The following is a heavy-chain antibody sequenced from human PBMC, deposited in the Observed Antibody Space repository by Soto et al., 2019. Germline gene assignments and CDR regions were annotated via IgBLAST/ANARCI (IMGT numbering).Heavy chain of an antibody. CDR1: GFTFSSYG. J-gene: IGHJ4*02. D-gene: IGHD6-25*01. Sequence: GGSLRLSCAASGFTFSSYGMHWVRQAPGKGLEWVAVISYDGSNKYYADSVKGRFTISRDNSKKTLSLQMNSLRAEDMAVYYCARVFGGYGCGSYFLYPFDYWGQGTLVTVSS. CDR3: ARVFGGYGCGSYFLYPFDY. V-gene: IGHV3-33*01. CDR2: ISYDGSNK.